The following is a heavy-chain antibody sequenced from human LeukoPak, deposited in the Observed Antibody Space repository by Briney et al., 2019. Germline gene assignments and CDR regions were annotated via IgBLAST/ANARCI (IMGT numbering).Heavy chain of an antibody. D-gene: IGHD3-9*01. CDR2: ITTTGSYI. V-gene: IGHV3-21*04. Sequence: GGSLRLSCAASGFTFSGYSMNWVRQAPGKGLEWVSSITTTGSYIYYADSVKGRFTISRDNSKNTLYLQMNSLRAEDTAVYYCAKDQRAAYDILTGYWDYWGQGTLVTVSS. CDR3: AKDQRAAYDILTGYWDY. J-gene: IGHJ4*02. CDR1: GFTFSGYS.